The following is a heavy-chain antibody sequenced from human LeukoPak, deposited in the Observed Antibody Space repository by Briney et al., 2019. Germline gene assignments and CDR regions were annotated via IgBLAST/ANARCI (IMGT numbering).Heavy chain of an antibody. D-gene: IGHD2-15*01. CDR3: ANSAPKKNIVVVVAATH. CDR2: ISGSGGST. CDR1: GFTFSSYA. V-gene: IGHV3-23*01. J-gene: IGHJ4*02. Sequence: PGGSLRLSCAASGFTFSSYAMSWVRQAPGKGLEWVSAISGSGGSTYYADSVKGRFTISRDNSKNTLYLQMNSLRAEDTAVYYCANSAPKKNIVVVVAATHWGRGTLVTVSS.